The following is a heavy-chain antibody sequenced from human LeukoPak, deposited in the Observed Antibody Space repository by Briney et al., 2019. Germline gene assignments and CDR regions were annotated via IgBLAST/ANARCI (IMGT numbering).Heavy chain of an antibody. Sequence: ASVKVSCKASGYTFTGYYMHWVRQAPGQGLEWMGWINPNSGGTNYAQKFQGRVTMTRDTSISTAYMELSRLRSDDTAVYYCARVYCSSTSCYGAFDIWGQGTMVTVSS. J-gene: IGHJ3*02. D-gene: IGHD2-2*01. V-gene: IGHV1-2*02. CDR1: GYTFTGYY. CDR3: ARVYCSSTSCYGAFDI. CDR2: INPNSGGT.